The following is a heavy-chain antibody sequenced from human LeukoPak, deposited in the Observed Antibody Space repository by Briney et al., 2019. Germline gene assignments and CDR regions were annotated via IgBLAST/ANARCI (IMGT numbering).Heavy chain of an antibody. V-gene: IGHV4-4*07. CDR3: AREESGYSYGGYYYYYMDV. CDR2: IYTSGST. J-gene: IGHJ6*03. CDR1: GGSISSYY. D-gene: IGHD5-18*01. Sequence: SETLSLTCTVSGGSISSYYWSRIRQPAGKGLEWIGRIYTSGSTNYNPSLKSRVTMSVDTSKNQFSLKLSSVTAADTAVYYCAREESGYSYGGYYYYYMDVWGKGTTVTVSS.